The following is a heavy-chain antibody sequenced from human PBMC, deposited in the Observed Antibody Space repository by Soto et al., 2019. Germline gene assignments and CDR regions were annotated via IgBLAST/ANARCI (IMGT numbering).Heavy chain of an antibody. D-gene: IGHD1-1*01. CDR1: GGSISRGDSY. J-gene: IGHJ5*02. Sequence: QVQLQESGPGLVKPSETLSLTCTVSGGSISRGDSYWSWIRQSPGKGLEWIGNIYYSGSTYSKPSLKSRVVISVDTSKNQFSLQLSSVTAADTAVYYCVRAIHRTITEHNWFDPWGLGTLVTVSS. CDR3: VRAIHRTITEHNWFDP. CDR2: IYYSGST. V-gene: IGHV4-30-4*01.